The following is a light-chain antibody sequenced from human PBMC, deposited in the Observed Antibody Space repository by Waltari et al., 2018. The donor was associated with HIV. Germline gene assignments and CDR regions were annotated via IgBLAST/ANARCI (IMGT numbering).Light chain of an antibody. J-gene: IGLJ3*02. CDR3: AAWDDSLGGLWV. Sequence: QSVLTQPPSASGSPGQRVTISSSGSSSNIGNNIVNWCQHLPGAAPKLLLYTKSQRPSGVPDRVSGSKSGTSASLAISGLQSEDEADYYCAAWDDSLGGLWVFGGGTKLTVL. CDR2: TKS. CDR1: SSNIGNNI. V-gene: IGLV1-44*01.